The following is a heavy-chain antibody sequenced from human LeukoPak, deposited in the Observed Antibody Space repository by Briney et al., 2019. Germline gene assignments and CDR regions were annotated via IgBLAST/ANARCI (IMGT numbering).Heavy chain of an antibody. CDR2: IYYIGST. V-gene: IGHV4-61*01. J-gene: IGHJ4*02. CDR3: ARDFYFGSGSYSHFDY. Sequence: SETLSLTCTVPGGSVSSGNYYWSWIRQPPGKGLEWIGYIYYIGSTKYNPSLRSRLTMSIDTSKSQFSLKLTSVSAADTAVYYCARDFYFGSGSYSHFDYWGQGILVTVSS. D-gene: IGHD3-10*01. CDR1: GGSVSSGNYY.